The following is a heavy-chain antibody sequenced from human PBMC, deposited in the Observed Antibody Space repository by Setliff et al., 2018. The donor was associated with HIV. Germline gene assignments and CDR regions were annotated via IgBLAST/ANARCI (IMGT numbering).Heavy chain of an antibody. J-gene: IGHJ4*02. Sequence: ETLSLTCTVSGGSISSYYWSWIRQPPGKGLEWIGFIFASGDTKYNPSLKSRVTISVDTSKNQFSLKLSAVTVADTAVYYCARLRGDDYVWGSYRYFYYWGQGTLGTVSS. CDR3: ARLRGDDYVWGSYRYFYY. CDR1: GGSISSYY. CDR2: IFASGDT. D-gene: IGHD3-16*02. V-gene: IGHV4-4*09.